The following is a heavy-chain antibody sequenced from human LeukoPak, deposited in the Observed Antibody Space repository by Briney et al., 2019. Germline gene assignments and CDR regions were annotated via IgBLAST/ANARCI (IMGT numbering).Heavy chain of an antibody. CDR1: GFTFADYA. J-gene: IGHJ4*02. Sequence: GGSLRLSCAASGFTFADYAMNWSRQAPGKGLEWVSAIRARAGSTYYGDSVKGRFAVSRDNSKNTLYLQMNSLRAEDTAVYYCAKDPHSFLSPVVVDFDQWGQGALVIVSS. V-gene: IGHV3-23*01. D-gene: IGHD2-15*01. CDR2: IRARAGST. CDR3: AKDPHSFLSPVVVDFDQ.